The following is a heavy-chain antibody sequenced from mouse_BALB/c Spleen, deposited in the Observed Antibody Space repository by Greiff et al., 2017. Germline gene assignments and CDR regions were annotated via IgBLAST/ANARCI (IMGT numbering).Heavy chain of an antibody. J-gene: IGHJ3*01. V-gene: IGHV5-17*02. D-gene: IGHD2-4*01. Sequence: EVQRVESGGGLVQPGGSRKLSCAASGFTFSSFGMHWVRQAPEKGLEWVAYISSGSSTIYYADTVKGRFTISRDNPKNTLFLQMTSLRSEDTAMYYCARFDYDENWFAYWGQGTLVTVSA. CDR3: ARFDYDENWFAY. CDR2: ISSGSSTI. CDR1: GFTFSSFG.